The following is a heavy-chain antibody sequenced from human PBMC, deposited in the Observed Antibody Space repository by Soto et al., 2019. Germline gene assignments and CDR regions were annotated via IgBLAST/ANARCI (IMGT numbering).Heavy chain of an antibody. CDR3: AKYYFETKGPFFFDY. J-gene: IGHJ4*02. D-gene: IGHD1-26*01. Sequence: VQLLESGGGLVQPGGSLRLSCAASGFTFNNYAMNWVRQAPGKGLEWVSAIRNSGGFTYYADSVKGRFTISRDNSKNTLYLHINSLRAEDTALYYCAKYYFETKGPFFFDYLGQGTLVTVSS. V-gene: IGHV3-23*01. CDR2: IRNSGGFT. CDR1: GFTFNNYA.